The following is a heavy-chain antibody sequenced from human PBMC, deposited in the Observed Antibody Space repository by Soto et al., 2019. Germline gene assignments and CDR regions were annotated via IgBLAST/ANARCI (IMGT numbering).Heavy chain of an antibody. J-gene: IGHJ3*02. D-gene: IGHD3-22*01. CDR1: GFTFSSHW. Sequence: GGSLRLSCAASGFTFSSHWMSWVRQAPGKGLEWVANIKPDGSEKWYVDSVKGRFTISRDNAKNSLYLQVNSLRAEDTAVYYCARGDYYDSSGPFSDAFDIWGQGTMVTVSS. V-gene: IGHV3-7*04. CDR2: IKPDGSEK. CDR3: ARGDYYDSSGPFSDAFDI.